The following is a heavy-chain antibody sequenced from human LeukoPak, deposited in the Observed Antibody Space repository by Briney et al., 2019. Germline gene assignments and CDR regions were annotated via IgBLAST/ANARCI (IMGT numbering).Heavy chain of an antibody. J-gene: IGHJ4*02. V-gene: IGHV1-69-2*01. D-gene: IGHD3-22*01. CDR2: VDPEDGET. Sequence: ASVKVSCKVSGYTFTDYYMHWVQQAPGKGLEWMGLVDPEDGETIYAEKFQGRVTITADTSTDTAYMELSCLRSEDTAVYYCATYPIRITMIVADYWGQGTLVTVSS. CDR3: ATYPIRITMIVADY. CDR1: GYTFTDYY.